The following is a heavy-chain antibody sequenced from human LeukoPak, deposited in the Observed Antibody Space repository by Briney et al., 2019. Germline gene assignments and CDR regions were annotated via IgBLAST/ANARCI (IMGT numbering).Heavy chain of an antibody. V-gene: IGHV3-13*01. CDR1: GFTFSSYD. CDR2: IGTAGDT. CDR3: ARASCDIVVVQQLSDLDY. J-gene: IGHJ4*02. Sequence: GGSLRLSCAASGFTFSSYDMHWVRQATGKGLEWVSAIGTAGDTYYPGSVKGRFTISRENAKNSLYLQMNSLRAGDTAVYYCARASCDIVVVQQLSDLDYWGQGTLVTVSS. D-gene: IGHD2-2*01.